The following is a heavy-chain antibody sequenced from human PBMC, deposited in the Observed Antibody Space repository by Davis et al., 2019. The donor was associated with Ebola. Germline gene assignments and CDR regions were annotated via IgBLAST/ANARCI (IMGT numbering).Heavy chain of an antibody. D-gene: IGHD1-26*01. CDR1: GGSFSGYY. V-gene: IGHV3-30-3*01. CDR3: ARGSKWELLTFAFDY. J-gene: IGHJ4*02. Sequence: GGSLRLSCAVYGGSFSGYYWSWIRQPPGKGLEWVAVISYDGSNKYYADSVKGRFTISRDNSKNTLYLQMNSLRAEDTAVYYCARGSKWELLTFAFDYWGQGTLVTVSS. CDR2: ISYDGSNK.